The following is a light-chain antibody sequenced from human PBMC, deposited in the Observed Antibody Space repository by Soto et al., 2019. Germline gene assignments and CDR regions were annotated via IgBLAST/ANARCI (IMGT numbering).Light chain of an antibody. J-gene: IGKJ1*01. CDR3: QQYNSYSQT. V-gene: IGKV1-5*01. CDR1: QSINSW. CDR2: DAS. Sequence: DIQMTQSPSTLSASVGDRVTITCRASQSINSWLAWYQQKPGKAPKLLIYDASSLESVFPSRFSGSGSGTEFTLTISSLQPDDFATYYCQQYNSYSQTFGQGTKVDIK.